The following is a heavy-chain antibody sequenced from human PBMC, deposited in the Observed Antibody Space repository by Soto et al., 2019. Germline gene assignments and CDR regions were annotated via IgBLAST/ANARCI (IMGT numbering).Heavy chain of an antibody. Sequence: GSLRLSCAISGFSVSSNYLSWVRQAPGKGLEWVSVHYSGGSTYYADSVQGRFTTSRDKSNNTLYLQMRRVRAEDTAVYFCARHRHPRGTVGATSPLDPWGQGTQVTVS. J-gene: IGHJ5*02. D-gene: IGHD1-26*01. V-gene: IGHV3-53*01. CDR2: HYSGGST. CDR1: GFSVSSNY. CDR3: ARHRHPRGTVGATSPLDP.